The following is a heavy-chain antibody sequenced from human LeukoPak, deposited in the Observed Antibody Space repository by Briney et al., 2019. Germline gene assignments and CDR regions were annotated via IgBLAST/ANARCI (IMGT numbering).Heavy chain of an antibody. CDR2: ISSSSSYI. D-gene: IGHD4-23*01. J-gene: IGHJ6*02. CDR3: ASAGRPVGFYFDGMEV. V-gene: IGHV3-21*01. Sequence: GGSLRLSCAASGFTFSSYSMNWVRQAPGKGLEWVSSISSSSSYIYYADSVKGRFTISRDNAKNSLYLQMNSLRAEATAVYYCASAGRPVGFYFDGMEVWCQGATITVSS. CDR1: GFTFSSYS.